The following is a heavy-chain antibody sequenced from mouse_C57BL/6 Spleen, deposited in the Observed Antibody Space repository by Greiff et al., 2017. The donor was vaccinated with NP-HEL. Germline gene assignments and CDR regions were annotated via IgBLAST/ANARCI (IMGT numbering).Heavy chain of an antibody. CDR3: ARALDY. V-gene: IGHV14-2*01. J-gene: IGHJ2*01. CDR1: GFNIKDYY. CDR2: IDPEDGET. Sequence: EVQLQQSGAELVKPGASVQLSCTASGFNIKDYYMHWVKQRTEQGLEWIGRIDPEDGETKYAPKFPGKATITADTSSNTAYLQLSSLTSEDTAVYYCARALDYWGQGTTLTVSS.